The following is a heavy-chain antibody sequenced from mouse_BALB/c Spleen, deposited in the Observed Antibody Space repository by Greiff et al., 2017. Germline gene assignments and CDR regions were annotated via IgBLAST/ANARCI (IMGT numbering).Heavy chain of an antibody. V-gene: IGHV1-87*01. Sequence: QVQLQQSGAELARPGASVKLSCKASGYTFTSYWMQWVKQRPGQGLEWIGAIYPGDGDTRYTQKFKGKATLTADKSSSTAYMQLSSLASEDSAVYYCAPTMLTEAAMDYWGQGTSVTVSS. CDR3: APTMLTEAAMDY. J-gene: IGHJ4*01. D-gene: IGHD2-9*01. CDR2: IYPGDGDT. CDR1: GYTFTSYW.